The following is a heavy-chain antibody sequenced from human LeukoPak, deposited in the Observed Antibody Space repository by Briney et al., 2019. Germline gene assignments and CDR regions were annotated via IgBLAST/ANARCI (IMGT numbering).Heavy chain of an antibody. CDR2: INPRDGGT. J-gene: IGHJ4*02. CDR1: GYTFTDYY. D-gene: IGHD2-15*01. V-gene: IGHV1-2*02. Sequence: ASVKVSCKGSGYTFTDYYLHWVRQAPGQGLEWVGYINPRDGGTSSPQNFRGRVTMTTDAYSSTAYMELSRLTSDDTAIYYCAREGNGLLSKDLDYWGQGTLVTVSS. CDR3: AREGNGLLSKDLDY.